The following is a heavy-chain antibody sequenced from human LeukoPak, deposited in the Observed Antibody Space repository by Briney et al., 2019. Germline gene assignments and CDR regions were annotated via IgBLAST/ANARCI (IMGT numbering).Heavy chain of an antibody. D-gene: IGHD1-26*01. Sequence: SETLSLTCAVYGGSFSGYYWSWIRQPPGKGLEWIGEINHSGSTHYNPFLKSRVTISVDTSKNQFSLKLSSVTAADTAVYYCASGWELLDWGQGTLVTVSS. CDR2: INHSGST. CDR1: GGSFSGYY. J-gene: IGHJ4*02. V-gene: IGHV4-34*01. CDR3: ASGWELLD.